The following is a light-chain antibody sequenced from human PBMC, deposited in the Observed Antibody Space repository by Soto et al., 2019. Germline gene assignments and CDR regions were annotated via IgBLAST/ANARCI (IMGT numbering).Light chain of an antibody. CDR3: HQFGSSPLDT. CDR1: QTISSSF. V-gene: IGKV3-20*01. Sequence: EIVLTQSPGTLSLSPGERATLSCRASQTISSSFLAWYQQKPGQAPRLLIYRASRRAPGIPDMFSGSRSWTDFTLTIIRLEPEDFVVYYCHQFGSSPLDTFGPGTKVEIK. CDR2: RAS. J-gene: IGKJ3*01.